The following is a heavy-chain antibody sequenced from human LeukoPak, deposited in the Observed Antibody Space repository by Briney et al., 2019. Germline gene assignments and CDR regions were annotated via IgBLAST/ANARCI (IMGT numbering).Heavy chain of an antibody. Sequence: PGGSLRLSCAASGLTFSDYAMSSFRQAPGKGLEWVSGITSGFTPHYADSAKGRFTISRDNSKNTFHLQLNSLRAEDTAVYYCAKDYSESRVADVFFEYWGQGTLVTVSS. CDR2: ITSGFTP. D-gene: IGHD2-15*01. V-gene: IGHV3-23*01. CDR3: AKDYSESRVADVFFEY. J-gene: IGHJ4*02. CDR1: GLTFSDYA.